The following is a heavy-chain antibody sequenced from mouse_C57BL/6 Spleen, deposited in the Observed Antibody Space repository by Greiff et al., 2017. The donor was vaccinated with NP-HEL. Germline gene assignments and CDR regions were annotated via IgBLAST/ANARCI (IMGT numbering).Heavy chain of an antibody. CDR2: IHPNSGST. CDR3: ARSYYDGDYYAMDY. J-gene: IGHJ4*01. CDR1: GYTFTSYW. V-gene: IGHV1-64*01. Sequence: QVQLQQPGAELVKPGASVKLSCKASGYTFTSYWMHWVKQRPGQGLEWIGMIHPNSGSTNYNETFKSKATLTVDKSSSSAYMQLISLTSEDSSVYYCARSYYDGDYYAMDYWGQGTSVTVSS. D-gene: IGHD1-1*01.